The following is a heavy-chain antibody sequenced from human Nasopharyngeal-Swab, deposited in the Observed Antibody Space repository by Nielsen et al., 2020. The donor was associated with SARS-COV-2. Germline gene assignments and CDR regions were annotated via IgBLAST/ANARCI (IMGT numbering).Heavy chain of an antibody. V-gene: IGHV4-39*01. CDR1: GDSISSNSYY. CDR2: FSHSGTT. Sequence: SETLSLTCTVSGDSISSNSYYWVWIRQSPGKGLEWIGSFSHSGTTYFNPSLKSRVTISVDTSKNQFSVKLSSVTAADTAVYYCASYYYDSSDYSYWFDPWGQGTLVTVSS. D-gene: IGHD3-22*01. J-gene: IGHJ5*02. CDR3: ASYYYDSSDYSYWFDP.